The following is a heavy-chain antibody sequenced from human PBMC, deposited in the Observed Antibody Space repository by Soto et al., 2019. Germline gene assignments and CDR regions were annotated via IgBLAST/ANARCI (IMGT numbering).Heavy chain of an antibody. CDR3: ARGVGYGGRDGYNCFDY. CDR1: GGSISSSSYY. CDR2: IYYSGST. V-gene: IGHV4-39*01. D-gene: IGHD5-12*01. J-gene: IGHJ4*02. Sequence: PSETLSLTCTVSGGSISSSSYYWGWIRQPPGKGLEWIGSIYYSGSTYYNPSLKSRVTISVDTSKNQFSLKLSSVTAADTAVYYCARGVGYGGRDGYNCFDYWGQGTLVTVSS.